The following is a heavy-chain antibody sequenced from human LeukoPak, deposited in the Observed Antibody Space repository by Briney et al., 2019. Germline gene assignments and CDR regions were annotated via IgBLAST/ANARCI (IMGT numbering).Heavy chain of an antibody. CDR2: IDPNSGDT. J-gene: IGHJ4*02. V-gene: IGHV1-2*02. D-gene: IGHD4-23*01. CDR3: ARDLDGGNSVDS. Sequence: ASVKVSCKASRYIFTGYYIHWVRQAPGRGLEWMGWIDPNSGDTNYAQNFQGRVTMTRDTSISTAYMELSSLRSDDTAVYFCARDLDGGNSVDSWGQGTLVTVSS. CDR1: RYIFTGYY.